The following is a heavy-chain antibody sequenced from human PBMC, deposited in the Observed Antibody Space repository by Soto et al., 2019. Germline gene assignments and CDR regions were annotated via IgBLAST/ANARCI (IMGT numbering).Heavy chain of an antibody. Sequence: EVQLVESGGGLVQPGGSLRLSCAASGFTFNSYSMNWVRQAPGKGLEWVSYISSSSSTIYYADSVKGRFTISRDNARNSLYLQMNSLRDEDTAVYYCARAGYYGSGILLWGQGTLVTVSS. CDR3: ARAGYYGSGILL. CDR2: ISSSSSTI. D-gene: IGHD3-10*01. V-gene: IGHV3-48*02. J-gene: IGHJ4*02. CDR1: GFTFNSYS.